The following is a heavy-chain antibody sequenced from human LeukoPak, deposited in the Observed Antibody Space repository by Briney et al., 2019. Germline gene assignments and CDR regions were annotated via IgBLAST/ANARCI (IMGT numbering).Heavy chain of an antibody. CDR1: GDSMSRYY. V-gene: IGHV4-4*07. Sequence: SETLSLTCNVSGDSMSRYYWSWIRQPAGKGLEWIGRIYFGGGTRYNPSLKSRVTMSVDTSKNRFSLNLSSVTAADTAVYYCARTTGFAVAGGYYSDYWGQGILVTVSS. CDR2: IYFGGGT. CDR3: ARTTGFAVAGGYYSDY. J-gene: IGHJ4*02. D-gene: IGHD6-19*01.